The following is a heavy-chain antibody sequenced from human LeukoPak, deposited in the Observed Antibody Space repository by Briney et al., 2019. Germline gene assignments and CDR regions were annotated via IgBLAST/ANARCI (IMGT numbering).Heavy chain of an antibody. CDR3: AKDAPGSTIPIDY. CDR1: GFIFRSCV. CDR2: ISSSGGTT. Sequence: GGSLRLSCVASGFIFRSCVMTWVRQAPGRGLEWVSGISSSGGTTYYADSVKGRFTISRDNSNSTLYLEMDSLRAEDTAVYYCAKDAPGSTIPIDYWGQGTLVTVSS. V-gene: IGHV3-23*01. D-gene: IGHD5-24*01. J-gene: IGHJ4*02.